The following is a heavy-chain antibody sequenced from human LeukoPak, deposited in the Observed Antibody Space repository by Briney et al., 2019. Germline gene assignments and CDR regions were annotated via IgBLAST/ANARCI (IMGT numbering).Heavy chain of an antibody. CDR1: GGTFSSYT. D-gene: IGHD2-2*01. CDR3: AREIDAASFDP. CDR2: IIPILGIA. J-gene: IGHJ5*02. Sequence: SVKVSCKASGGTFSSYTISWVRQAPGQGLEWMGRIIPILGIANYAQKFQGRVTMTTDTSTSTAYMELRSLRSDDTAAYYCAREIDAASFDPWGQGTLVTVSS. V-gene: IGHV1-69*04.